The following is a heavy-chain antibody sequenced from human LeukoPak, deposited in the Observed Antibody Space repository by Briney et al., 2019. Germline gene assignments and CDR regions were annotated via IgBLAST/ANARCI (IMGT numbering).Heavy chain of an antibody. V-gene: IGHV3-23*01. J-gene: IGHJ4*02. Sequence: GGSLRLSCAASGFTFSNYWMSWVRQAPGKGLEWVSAISGRGVSTSYADSVRGRFTISRDNSKNTLYLQMNSLRAEDTAVYYCAKAASGNWNDVSDYWGQGTLVTVSS. CDR2: ISGRGVST. CDR3: AKAASGNWNDVSDY. D-gene: IGHD1-20*01. CDR1: GFTFSNYW.